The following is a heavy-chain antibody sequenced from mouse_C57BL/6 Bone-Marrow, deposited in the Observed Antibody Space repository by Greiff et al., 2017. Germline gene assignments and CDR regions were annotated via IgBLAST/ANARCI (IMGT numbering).Heavy chain of an antibody. CDR2: ISDGGSYT. D-gene: IGHD1-1*01. Sequence: EVKLMESGGGLVKPGGSLKLSCAASGFTFSSYAMSWVRQTPEKRLEWVATISDGGSYTYYPDNVKGRFTISRDNAKNNLYLQMSQLKSEDTAMYYCARDALRYAMDYWGQGTSVTVSS. CDR3: ARDALRYAMDY. V-gene: IGHV5-4*01. CDR1: GFTFSSYA. J-gene: IGHJ4*01.